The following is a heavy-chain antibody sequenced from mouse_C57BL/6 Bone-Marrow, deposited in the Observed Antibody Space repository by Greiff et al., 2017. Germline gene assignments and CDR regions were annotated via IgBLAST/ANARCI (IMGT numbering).Heavy chain of an antibody. Sequence: QVQLQQSGAELARPGASVKLSCKASGYTFTSYGISWVKQRTGQGLEWIGENYPRSGNTYYNEKFNGKDTLTAYKSSSTAYMERRSLTYEDSAVYFCARGVCYYYGSSYCAWFAYWGQGTLVTVSA. CDR3: ARGVCYYYGSSYCAWFAY. J-gene: IGHJ3*01. CDR1: GYTFTSYG. V-gene: IGHV1-81*01. D-gene: IGHD1-1*01. CDR2: NYPRSGNT.